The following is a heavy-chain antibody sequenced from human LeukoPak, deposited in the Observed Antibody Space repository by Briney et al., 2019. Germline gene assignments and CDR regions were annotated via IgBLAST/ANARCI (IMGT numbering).Heavy chain of an antibody. Sequence: GGSLRLSCAASGFTFSSYGMHWVRQAPGKGLEWVAVISYDGSNKYYADSVKGRFTISRDNSKNTLYLQMNSLRAEDTAVYYCAKDYGAGIAVAGYYFDYWGQGTLVTVSS. CDR2: ISYDGSNK. CDR3: AKDYGAGIAVAGYYFDY. CDR1: GFTFSSYG. V-gene: IGHV3-30*18. D-gene: IGHD6-19*01. J-gene: IGHJ4*02.